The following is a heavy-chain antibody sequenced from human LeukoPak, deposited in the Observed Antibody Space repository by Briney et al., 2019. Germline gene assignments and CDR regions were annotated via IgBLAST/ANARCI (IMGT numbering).Heavy chain of an antibody. D-gene: IGHD2-8*01. Sequence: GESLKISCKGSGDRFTSYWIGWGRQMPGKRLEWMGMIYPGDSDTRYSPSFQGQVTISADKSISTAYLRWSSLKASDTAMYYCARQRQAPANGRPENHAFDISGQRKMVTVSS. V-gene: IGHV5-51*01. CDR3: ARQRQAPANGRPENHAFDI. CDR2: IYPGDSDT. CDR1: GDRFTSYW. J-gene: IGHJ3*02.